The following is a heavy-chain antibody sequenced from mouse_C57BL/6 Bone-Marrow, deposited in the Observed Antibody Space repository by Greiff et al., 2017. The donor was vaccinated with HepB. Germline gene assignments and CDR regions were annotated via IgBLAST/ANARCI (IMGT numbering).Heavy chain of an antibody. V-gene: IGHV3-1*01. D-gene: IGHD2-1*01. Sequence: EVKLVESGPGMVKPSQSLSLTCTVTGYSITSGYDWHWIRHFPGNKLEWMGYISYSGSTNYNPSLKSRISITHDTSKNHFFLKLNSVTTEDTATYYCSTRSTWGYYFDYWGQGTTLTVSS. CDR1: GYSITSGYD. CDR3: STRSTWGYYFDY. CDR2: ISYSGST. J-gene: IGHJ2*01.